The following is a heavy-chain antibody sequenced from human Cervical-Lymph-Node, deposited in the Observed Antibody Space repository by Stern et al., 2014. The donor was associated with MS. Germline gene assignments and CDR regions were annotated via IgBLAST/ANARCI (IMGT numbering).Heavy chain of an antibody. Sequence: VQLVESGGGVVQPGRSLRISCAASGFTLSNYAMHWVRQAPDKGLEWVAIISYEGSTKAYADSVRGRFTISRDISMNTLYLQMDSLRAEDTALYYCVRDPGLTAMVNFDYGGQGTLVPVSS. V-gene: IGHV3-30*04. CDR1: GFTLSNYA. CDR2: ISYEGSTK. CDR3: VRDPGLTAMVNFDY. D-gene: IGHD5-18*01. J-gene: IGHJ4*02.